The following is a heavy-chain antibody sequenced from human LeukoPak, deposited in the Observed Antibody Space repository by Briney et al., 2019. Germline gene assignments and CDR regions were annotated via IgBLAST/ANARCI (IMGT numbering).Heavy chain of an antibody. V-gene: IGHV3-23*01. CDR2: ISSSGDAT. CDR1: GFTFSSYP. J-gene: IGHJ4*02. Sequence: QSGGSLRLSCAASGFTFSSYPMSWVRQAPGKGLEWVSTISSSGDATYYADSVKGRFTISRDNSKDTLYLQMNSLRVEDTAVYYCAKKAYCSGGVCYAPDYWGQGTLVTVSS. CDR3: AKKAYCSGGVCYAPDY. D-gene: IGHD2-8*02.